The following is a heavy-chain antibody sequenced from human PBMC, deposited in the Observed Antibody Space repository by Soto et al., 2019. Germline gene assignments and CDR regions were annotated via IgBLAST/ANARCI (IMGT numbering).Heavy chain of an antibody. D-gene: IGHD6-25*01. CDR1: GYSFTANS. Sequence: QVHLVQSGAEVKKPGASVRVSCKASGYSFTANSMHWVRQAPGEGLEWMGWINPNNGGTNYERKLQGWVAMTSDTSISTDYMDLTRLKSDVTAVYYCAMQRSGVVYWGQGTVVTVYS. CDR2: INPNNGGT. V-gene: IGHV1-2*04. CDR3: AMQRSGVVY. J-gene: IGHJ4*02.